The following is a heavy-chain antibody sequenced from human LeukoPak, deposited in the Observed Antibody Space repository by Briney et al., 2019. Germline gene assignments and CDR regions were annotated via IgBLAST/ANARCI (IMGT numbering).Heavy chain of an antibody. D-gene: IGHD4-17*01. CDR2: ISSSGSTI. Sequence: GGSLRLSCAASGFTFSDYYMSWIRQAPGKGLEWVSYISSSGSTIYYADSVMGRFTISRDNAKNSLYLQMNSLRAEDTAVYYCARDPPTVTLDYWGQGTLVTVSS. J-gene: IGHJ4*02. CDR3: ARDPPTVTLDY. CDR1: GFTFSDYY. V-gene: IGHV3-11*04.